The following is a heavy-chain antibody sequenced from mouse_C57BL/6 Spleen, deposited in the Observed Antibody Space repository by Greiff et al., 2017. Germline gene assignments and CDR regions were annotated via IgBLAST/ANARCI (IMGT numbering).Heavy chain of an antibody. J-gene: IGHJ4*01. CDR3: ARGGPTVYYDYDGDAMDY. CDR2: INPNYGTT. D-gene: IGHD2-4*01. V-gene: IGHV1-39*01. Sequence: VQLKESGPELVKPGASVKISCKASGYSFTDYNMNWVKQSNGKSLEWIGVINPNYGTTSYNQKFQGQPPLPVDPSPSTAYMQLNSLTSEDSAGDYCARGGPTVYYDYDGDAMDYWGQGTSVTVSS. CDR1: GYSFTDYN.